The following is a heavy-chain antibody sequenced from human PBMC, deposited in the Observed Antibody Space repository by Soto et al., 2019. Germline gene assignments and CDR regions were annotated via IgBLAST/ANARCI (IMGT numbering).Heavy chain of an antibody. D-gene: IGHD2-21*02. Sequence: EVQLLESGGGLVQPGGALRLSCAASGPTFSSYGMNWVRQAPGKGLEWVSAINGSGDTYNVDSLKGRFTISRDNSKSTLFLQMNSLRAEDTAVYYCATYGGDSGGFEYFKYWGQGTLVTVSS. CDR1: GPTFSSYG. CDR3: ATYGGDSGGFEYFKY. J-gene: IGHJ1*01. CDR2: INGSGDT. V-gene: IGHV3-23*01.